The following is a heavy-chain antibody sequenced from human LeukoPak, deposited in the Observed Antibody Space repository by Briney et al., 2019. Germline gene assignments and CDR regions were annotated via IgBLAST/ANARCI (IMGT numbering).Heavy chain of an antibody. J-gene: IGHJ5*02. Sequence: SQTLSLTCTVSGGSISRGGYYWSWIRQPPGKGLEWIGYIYHSGSTYYNPSLKSRVTISVDTSKNQLSLKLNSVTAADTAVYYCATRPDIAAAGPGWFDPWGQGTLVTVSS. D-gene: IGHD6-13*01. V-gene: IGHV4-30-2*01. CDR3: ATRPDIAAAGPGWFDP. CDR1: GGSISRGGYY. CDR2: IYHSGST.